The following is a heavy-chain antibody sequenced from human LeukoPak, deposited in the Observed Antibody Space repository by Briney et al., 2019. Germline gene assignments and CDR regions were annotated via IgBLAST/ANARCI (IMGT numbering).Heavy chain of an antibody. V-gene: IGHV4-59*06. CDR2: ISNSGTT. CDR3: AKDVVVTASPDAFDI. Sequence: SETLSLTCTVSGGSLSSYYWSWIRQPPGKGLEWIGYISNSGTTSYNPSLESRVSISVDTSNNQFSLRLNSVTAADTAVYYCAKDVVVTASPDAFDIWGQGTMVTVSS. J-gene: IGHJ3*02. D-gene: IGHD2-21*02. CDR1: GGSLSSYY.